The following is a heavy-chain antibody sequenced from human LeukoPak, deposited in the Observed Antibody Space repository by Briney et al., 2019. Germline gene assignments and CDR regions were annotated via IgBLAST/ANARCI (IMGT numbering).Heavy chain of an antibody. D-gene: IGHD1-26*01. CDR3: AREVTWGQPQPLDI. CDR1: GYTFTSYD. V-gene: IGHV1-69*04. Sequence: ASVKVSCKASGYTFTSYDINWVRQATGQGLEWMGRIIPILGIANYAQKFQGRVTITADKSTSTAYMELSSLRSEDTAVYYCAREVTWGQPQPLDIWGQGTMVTVSS. J-gene: IGHJ3*02. CDR2: IIPILGIA.